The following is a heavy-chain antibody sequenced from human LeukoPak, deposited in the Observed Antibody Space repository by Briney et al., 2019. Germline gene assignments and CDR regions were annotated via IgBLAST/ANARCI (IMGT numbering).Heavy chain of an antibody. V-gene: IGHV1-69*04. D-gene: IGHD3-16*01. Sequence: GSSVKVSCKASGGTFSSYAISWVRQAPGQGLEWMGRIIPILGIANYAQKFQGRVTITADKSTSTAYMELSSLRSEDTAVYYCARSWGATLDFDYWGQGTLVTISS. J-gene: IGHJ4*02. CDR2: IIPILGIA. CDR1: GGTFSSYA. CDR3: ARSWGATLDFDY.